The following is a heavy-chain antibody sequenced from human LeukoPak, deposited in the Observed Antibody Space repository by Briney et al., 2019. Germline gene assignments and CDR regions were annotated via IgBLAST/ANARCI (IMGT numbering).Heavy chain of an antibody. CDR2: ISYDGSNK. V-gene: IGHV3-30*03. Sequence: GGSLRLSCAASGFTFSSYSMNWVRQAPGKGLEWVAVISYDGSNKYYADSVKGRFTISRDNSKNTLYLQMNSLRAEDTAVYYCARGAKKYYFDYWGQGTLVTVSS. J-gene: IGHJ4*02. CDR3: ARGAKKYYFDY. CDR1: GFTFSSYS.